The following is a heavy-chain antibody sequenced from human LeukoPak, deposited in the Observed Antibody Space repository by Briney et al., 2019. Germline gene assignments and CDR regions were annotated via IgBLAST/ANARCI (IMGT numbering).Heavy chain of an antibody. CDR3: ARDHSSLWFGESTYMDV. Sequence: GGSLRLSCAASGFTFSSYSMNWVRQAPGKGLEWVSSISSSSSYIYYADSVKGRFTISRDNAKNSLYLQMNSLGAEDTAVYYCARDHSSLWFGESTYMDVWGKGTTVTVSS. D-gene: IGHD3-10*01. CDR2: ISSSSSYI. J-gene: IGHJ6*03. V-gene: IGHV3-21*01. CDR1: GFTFSSYS.